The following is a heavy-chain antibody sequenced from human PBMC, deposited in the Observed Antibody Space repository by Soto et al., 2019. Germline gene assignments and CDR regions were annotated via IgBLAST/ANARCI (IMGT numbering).Heavy chain of an antibody. Sequence: PSETLSLTCTVSGGSSSSYYWSWIRQPPGKGLEWIGYIYYSGSTNYNPSLKSRVTISVDTSKNQFSLKLSSVTAADTAVYYCARDQVGATDYWGQGTLVTVSS. J-gene: IGHJ4*02. V-gene: IGHV4-59*01. CDR3: ARDQVGATDY. CDR1: GGSSSSYY. CDR2: IYYSGST. D-gene: IGHD1-26*01.